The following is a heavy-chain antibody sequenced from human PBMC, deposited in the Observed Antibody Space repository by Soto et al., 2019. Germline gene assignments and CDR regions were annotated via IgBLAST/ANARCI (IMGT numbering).Heavy chain of an antibody. CDR2: IYYSGST. Sequence: SETPSLTCTVSGGSISSGDYYWRWIRQPPGKGLEWIGYIYYSGSTYYNPSLKSRVTISVDTSKNQFSLKLSSVTAADTAVYYCARGDRYCSSTSCRYYYYGMDVWGQGTTVTVYS. J-gene: IGHJ6*02. V-gene: IGHV4-30-4*01. D-gene: IGHD2-2*01. CDR1: GGSISSGDYY. CDR3: ARGDRYCSSTSCRYYYYGMDV.